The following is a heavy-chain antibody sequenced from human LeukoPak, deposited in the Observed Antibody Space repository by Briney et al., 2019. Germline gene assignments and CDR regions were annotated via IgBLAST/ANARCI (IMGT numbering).Heavy chain of an antibody. CDR3: ANGHYYDSSGYYLRDY. CDR1: GFTFSSYG. J-gene: IGHJ4*02. Sequence: GGSLRLSCAASGFTFSSYGMHWVSQAPGKGLEWVAFIRYDGSNKYYSDSVKGRFTISRDNSKNTLYLQMNSLRAEDTAVYYCANGHYYDSSGYYLRDYWGQGTLVTVSS. D-gene: IGHD3-22*01. V-gene: IGHV3-30*02. CDR2: IRYDGSNK.